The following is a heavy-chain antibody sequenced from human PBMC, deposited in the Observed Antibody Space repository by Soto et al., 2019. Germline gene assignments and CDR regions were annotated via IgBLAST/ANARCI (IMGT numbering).Heavy chain of an antibody. D-gene: IGHD4-17*01. J-gene: IGHJ4*02. V-gene: IGHV4-39*01. CDR1: GGSISSSSYY. CDR3: ETLYGDYVSY. Sequence: QLQLQESGPGLVKPSETLSLTCTVSGGSISSSSYYWGWIRQPPGKGLEWIGTISYSGITYYNPSLKSRITLSGDTTKNPFSLTLSSVTATDTAVYYCETLYGDYVSYWGQGTLVTVSS. CDR2: ISYSGIT.